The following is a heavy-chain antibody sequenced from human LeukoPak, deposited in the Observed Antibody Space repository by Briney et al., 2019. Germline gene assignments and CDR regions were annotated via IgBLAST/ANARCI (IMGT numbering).Heavy chain of an antibody. CDR3: VRGPYGASISNWFDP. J-gene: IGHJ5*02. V-gene: IGHV4-59*01. Sequence: SETLSLTCSVSGGSITGYSWSWIRQPPGKGLEWIGYIYYSGDTSYNPSLKNRVSVSVDTSKNQFSLKLRSVTAADTAVYYCVRGPYGASISNWFDPWGQGIPVTVSS. CDR1: GGSITGYS. CDR2: IYYSGDT. D-gene: IGHD4/OR15-4a*01.